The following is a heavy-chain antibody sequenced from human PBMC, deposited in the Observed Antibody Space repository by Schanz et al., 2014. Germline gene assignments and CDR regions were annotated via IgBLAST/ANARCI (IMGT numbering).Heavy chain of an antibody. CDR3: ARGRTFDY. CDR2: IIPIHGIV. J-gene: IGHJ4*02. V-gene: IGHV1-69*09. Sequence: VQLVQSGAEVKRPGSSVKVSCTASGGTFSSYTISWIRQAPGQGLEWMGRIIPIHGIVNYAQRFQDRVRITADKSTSTAYIELHILTSEDTAVYYCARGRTFDYWGQGTLVTVSS. CDR1: GGTFSSYT.